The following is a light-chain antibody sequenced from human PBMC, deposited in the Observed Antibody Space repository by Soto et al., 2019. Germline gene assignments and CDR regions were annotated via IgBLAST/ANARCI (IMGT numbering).Light chain of an antibody. V-gene: IGKV1-5*01. Sequence: IPMTQSPSIRSTSIGDRVTITWGASQSISSWLAWYQQKQGKAPKLLIYDASSLESGVPSRFSGSGSGTEGTITISSLQTDDGSRYYCQQYDSYSWTFGQGTKVDIK. CDR2: DAS. J-gene: IGKJ1*01. CDR1: QSISSW. CDR3: QQYDSYSWT.